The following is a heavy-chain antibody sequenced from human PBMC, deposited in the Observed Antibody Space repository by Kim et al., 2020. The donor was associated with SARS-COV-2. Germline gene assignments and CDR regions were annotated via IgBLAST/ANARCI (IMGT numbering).Heavy chain of an antibody. D-gene: IGHD1-26*01. CDR3: ARGGGSYRRGVPDY. J-gene: IGHJ4*02. Sequence: GGSLRLSCAASGFTFSDHYMDWVRQAPGKGLEWVGRTRNKANSYTTEYAASVKGRFTISRDDSKNSLYLQMNSLKTEDTAVYYCARGGGSYRRGVPDYWGQGTLVTVSS. CDR1: GFTFSDHY. CDR2: TRNKANSYTT. V-gene: IGHV3-72*01.